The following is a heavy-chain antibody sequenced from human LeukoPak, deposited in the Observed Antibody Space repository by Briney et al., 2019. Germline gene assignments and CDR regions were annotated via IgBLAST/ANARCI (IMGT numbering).Heavy chain of an antibody. Sequence: GASVTVSFKASGYTFTSYYMHWVRQAPGQGLKWMGIINPSGGSTSYAQKFQDRVTMTWDMSTSTVYMELSSLRSEDTAGYYCARDEEYCSSTSCINWGQGTLVTVSS. CDR1: GYTFTSYY. J-gene: IGHJ4*02. CDR2: INPSGGST. CDR3: ARDEEYCSSTSCIN. V-gene: IGHV1-46*01. D-gene: IGHD2-2*01.